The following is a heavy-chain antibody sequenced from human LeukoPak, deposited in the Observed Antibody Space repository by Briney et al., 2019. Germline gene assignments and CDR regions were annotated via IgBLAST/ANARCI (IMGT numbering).Heavy chain of an antibody. J-gene: IGHJ5*02. D-gene: IGHD5-18*01. CDR3: ASAGRGYSYGSGYWFDP. Sequence: SETLSLTCTVSGGSISSGGYYWSWIRQHPGKGLEWIGYIYCSGSTYYNPSLKSRVTISVDTSKNQFSLKLSSVTAADTAVYYCASAGRGYSYGSGYWFDPWGQGTLVTVSS. CDR2: IYCSGST. CDR1: GGSISSGGYY. V-gene: IGHV4-31*03.